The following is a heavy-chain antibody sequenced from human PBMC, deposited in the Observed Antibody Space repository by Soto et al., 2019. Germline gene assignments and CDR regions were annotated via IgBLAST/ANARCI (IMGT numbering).Heavy chain of an antibody. CDR2: MRTSGNT. J-gene: IGHJ5*02. D-gene: IGHD3-16*01. V-gene: IGHV4-4*07. CDR3: RRGGGVPALGDP. CDR1: GVSMRNSY. Sequence: PSETRSLTCSVAGVSMRNSYGTWIRQSAGKGLEWIGRMRTSGNTNYNPSLNSRLTMLVDTCKNQGSLKTPSATAPSRGACSSRRGGGVPALGDPRGQGTLVTVSS.